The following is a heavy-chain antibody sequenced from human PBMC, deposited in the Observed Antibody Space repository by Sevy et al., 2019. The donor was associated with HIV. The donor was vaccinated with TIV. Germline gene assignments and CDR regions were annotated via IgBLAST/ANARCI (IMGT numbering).Heavy chain of an antibody. CDR2: INHSGST. D-gene: IGHD3-22*01. Sequence: SEILSLTCAVYGGSFSGYYWTWIRQPPGKGLEWIAEINHSGSTNYNASFKNRVTVSVDTSKNQFSLKFTSVTAADTAVYYCARTNYYDNTGYLFLDVWGQGTTVTVSS. CDR1: GGSFSGYY. V-gene: IGHV4-34*01. J-gene: IGHJ6*02. CDR3: ARTNYYDNTGYLFLDV.